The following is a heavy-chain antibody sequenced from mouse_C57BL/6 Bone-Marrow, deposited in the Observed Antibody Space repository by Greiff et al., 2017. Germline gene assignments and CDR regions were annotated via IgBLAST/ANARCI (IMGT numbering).Heavy chain of an antibody. V-gene: IGHV5-9-1*02. Sequence: EVKLVESGAGLVKPGGSLKLSCAASGFTFSSYAMSWVRQTPEKRLEWVAYISSGGDYIYYADTVKGRFTISRDNARNTLYLQMSSLKSEDTAMYYCTRPYVHYAMDYWGQGTSVTVSS. CDR2: ISSGGDYI. CDR1: GFTFSSYA. D-gene: IGHD2-14*01. J-gene: IGHJ4*01. CDR3: TRPYVHYAMDY.